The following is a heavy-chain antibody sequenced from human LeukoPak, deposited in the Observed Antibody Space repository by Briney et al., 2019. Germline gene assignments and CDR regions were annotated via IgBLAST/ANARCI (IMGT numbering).Heavy chain of an antibody. V-gene: IGHV4-34*01. CDR2: INHSGST. CDR1: GGSFSGYY. CDR3: ARRKYCSSTSCTRYYYYYYGMDV. D-gene: IGHD2-2*01. J-gene: IGHJ6*02. Sequence: PSETLSLTCAVYGGSFSGYYWSWIRQPPGKGLEWIGEINHSGSTNYNPSLKSRVTISVDTSKNQFSLKLSSVTAADTAVYYCARRKYCSSTSCTRYYYYYYGMDVWGQGTTVTVSS.